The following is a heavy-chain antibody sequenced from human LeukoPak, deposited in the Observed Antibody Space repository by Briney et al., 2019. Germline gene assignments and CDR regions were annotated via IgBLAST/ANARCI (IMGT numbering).Heavy chain of an antibody. CDR3: ARDQRGGDGSGSYPNYYYYMDV. CDR1: GFTFSSYE. Sequence: GGSLRLSCAASGFTFSSYEMNWVRQAPGKGLEWVSYISSSGSIRYYADSVQGRFTISRDNAKNSLYLQMNSLRAADTAVYYCARDQRGGDGSGSYPNYYYYMDVWGKGTTVTISS. D-gene: IGHD3-10*01. J-gene: IGHJ6*03. V-gene: IGHV3-48*03. CDR2: ISSSGSIR.